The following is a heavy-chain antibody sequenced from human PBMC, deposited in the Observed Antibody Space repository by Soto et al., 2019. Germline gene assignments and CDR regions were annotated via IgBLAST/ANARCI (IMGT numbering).Heavy chain of an antibody. CDR2: ISTYTGNT. CDR3: ARGYYYGSGRPTPGGMDV. J-gene: IGHJ6*02. V-gene: IGHV1-18*01. CDR1: GYTFTNYD. D-gene: IGHD3-10*01. Sequence: QVHLVQSGAEVKKPGASVKVSCKASGYTFTNYDINWVRQAPGQGLEWMGWISTYTGNTNYAQKPQGRGTTTPATSTSTAYMELRSLRSDDTAVYYCARGYYYGSGRPTPGGMDVWGQGTTVTVSS.